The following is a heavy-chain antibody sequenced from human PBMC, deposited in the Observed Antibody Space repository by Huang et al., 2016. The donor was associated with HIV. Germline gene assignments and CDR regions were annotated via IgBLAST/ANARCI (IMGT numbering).Heavy chain of an antibody. CDR2: TSGFTGKT. CDR3: ARGDGYNVLRLDP. Sequence: QVQVLQSGSEVKKPGASVKVSCTGSDYTYTSDGTTWVRQVPGKGLEWVGWTSGFTGKTHCGKNLQNRDTLTRDTSAKTAYMDLKNLTSDDTAMYYCARGDGYNVLRLDPWGQGTLVTVSS. D-gene: IGHD1-1*01. CDR1: DYTYTSDG. V-gene: IGHV1-18*04. J-gene: IGHJ1*01.